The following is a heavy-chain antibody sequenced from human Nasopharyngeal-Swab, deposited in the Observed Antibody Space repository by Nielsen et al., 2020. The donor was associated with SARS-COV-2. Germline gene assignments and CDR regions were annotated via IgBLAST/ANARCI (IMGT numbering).Heavy chain of an antibody. CDR2: IWYDGSNK. Sequence: VRQAPGKGLEWVAVIWYDGSNKYYADSVKGRFTISRDNSKNTLYLQMNSLRAEDTAVYYCARESSWPKGGFDYWGQGTLVTVYS. CDR3: ARESSWPKGGFDY. D-gene: IGHD2-15*01. J-gene: IGHJ4*02. V-gene: IGHV3-33*01.